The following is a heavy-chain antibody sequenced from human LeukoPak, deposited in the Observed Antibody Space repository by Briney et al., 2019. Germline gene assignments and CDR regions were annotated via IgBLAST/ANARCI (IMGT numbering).Heavy chain of an antibody. Sequence: GGSLRLSCITSGFTFGDYGLSWVRQAPGKGLEWVSSISSSSRHIYQSDSVKGRFTISRDNAKDSLYLQLNSLRAEDTAVYYCARARQYDFWSFDFWGQGILVTVSS. J-gene: IGHJ4*02. CDR2: ISSSSRHI. CDR3: ARARQYDFWSFDF. D-gene: IGHD3-3*01. CDR1: GFTFGDYG. V-gene: IGHV3-21*01.